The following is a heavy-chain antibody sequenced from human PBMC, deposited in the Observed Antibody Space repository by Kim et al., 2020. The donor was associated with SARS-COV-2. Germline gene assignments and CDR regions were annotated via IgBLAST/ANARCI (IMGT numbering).Heavy chain of an antibody. V-gene: IGHV3-9*01. Sequence: GGSLRLSCTASGFIFDDYAMHWVRQIPGKGLEWVAGINWNSNHRDYVDSVKGRSSISRDNGKNSLYLQMDSLRPEDTALYYCVKDISGGLYYYYSGSRFFASWGQGTLVTVSS. CDR1: GFIFDDYA. CDR3: VKDISGGLYYYYSGSRFFAS. J-gene: IGHJ4*02. D-gene: IGHD3-10*01. CDR2: INWNSNHR.